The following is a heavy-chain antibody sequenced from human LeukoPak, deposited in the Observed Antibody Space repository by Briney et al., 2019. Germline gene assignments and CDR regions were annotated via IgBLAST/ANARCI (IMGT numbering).Heavy chain of an antibody. J-gene: IGHJ4*02. Sequence: GASVKVSCKASGYTFTGYYMHWVRQAPGQGLEWMGRINTNSGGTNYAQKFQGRVTMTRDTSISTAYMELSRLRSDDTAVYYCARDRSSSSWYSDFDYWGQGTLVTVSS. CDR2: INTNSGGT. CDR3: ARDRSSSSWYSDFDY. D-gene: IGHD6-13*01. CDR1: GYTFTGYY. V-gene: IGHV1-2*06.